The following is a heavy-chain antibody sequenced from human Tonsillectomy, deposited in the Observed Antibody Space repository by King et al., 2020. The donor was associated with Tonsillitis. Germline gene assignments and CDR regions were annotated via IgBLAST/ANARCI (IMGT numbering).Heavy chain of an antibody. CDR2: INPNSGGT. CDR1: GYTFTGYY. CDR3: ARDFQTMARGFVCGMDV. J-gene: IGHJ6*02. D-gene: IGHD3-10*01. V-gene: IGHV1-2*02. Sequence: QLVQSGAEVKKPGASVKVSCKASGYTFTGYYIHWVRQAPGQGLEWMGWINPNSGGTNSAQKFQGRVTMTRDTSISTAYMELSRLRSDDTAVYYCARDFQTMARGFVCGMDVWGQGTTVTVSS.